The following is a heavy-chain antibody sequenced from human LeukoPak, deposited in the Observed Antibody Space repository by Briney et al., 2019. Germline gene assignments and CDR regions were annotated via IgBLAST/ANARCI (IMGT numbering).Heavy chain of an antibody. CDR3: RGTTGTTGLLDV. V-gene: IGHV3-30*02. D-gene: IGHD1-1*01. CDR2: IRYDGSNK. CDR1: GFTFSSYG. J-gene: IGHJ6*04. Sequence: GGSLRLSCAASGFTFSSYGMSWVRQAPGKGLEWVAFIRYDGSNKYYTDSVKGRFTISRDNSKNTLYLQMNSLKTEDTAVYYCRGTTGTTGLLDVWGKGTTVTISS.